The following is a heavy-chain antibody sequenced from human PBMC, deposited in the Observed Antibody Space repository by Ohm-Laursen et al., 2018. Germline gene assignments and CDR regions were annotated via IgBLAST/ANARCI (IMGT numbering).Heavy chain of an antibody. D-gene: IGHD1-26*01. CDR3: AKGRVGAHPFDY. V-gene: IGHV3-23*01. CDR1: GFTFSSYA. Sequence: SLRLSCAAFGFTFSSYAMSWVRQAPGKGLEWVSAISGSGGSTYYADSVKGRFTISRDNSKNTLYLQMNSLRAEDTAVYYCAKGRVGAHPFDYWGQGTLVTVSS. J-gene: IGHJ4*02. CDR2: ISGSGGST.